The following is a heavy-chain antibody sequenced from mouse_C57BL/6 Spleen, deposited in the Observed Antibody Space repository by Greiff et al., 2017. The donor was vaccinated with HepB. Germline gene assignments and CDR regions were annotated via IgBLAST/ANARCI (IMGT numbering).Heavy chain of an antibody. CDR1: GYTFTDYY. CDR3: AKGVGLAY. Sequence: EVQLQQSGPELVKPGASVKISCKASGYTFTDYYMNWVKQSHGKSLEWIGDINPNNGGTSYNQKFKGKATLTVDKSSSTAYMELRSLTSEDAAGYYCAKGVGLAYWGQGTLVTVSA. V-gene: IGHV1-26*01. D-gene: IGHD4-1*01. CDR2: INPNNGGT. J-gene: IGHJ3*01.